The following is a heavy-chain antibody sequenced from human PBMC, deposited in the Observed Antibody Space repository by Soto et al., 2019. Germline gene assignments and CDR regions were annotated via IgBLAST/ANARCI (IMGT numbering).Heavy chain of an antibody. V-gene: IGHV4-59*01. CDR1: GGSISSYY. J-gene: IGHJ6*02. CDR2: IYYSGGT. Sequence: SETLSLTCTVSGGSISSYYWSRIRQPPGKGLEWIGYIYYSGGTNYNPSLKSRVTISVDTSKNQFSLKLSSVTAADTAVYYCARDSAQQLWSWGGYYYYYYGMDVWGQGTTVTVSS. D-gene: IGHD5-18*01. CDR3: ARDSAQQLWSWGGYYYYYYGMDV.